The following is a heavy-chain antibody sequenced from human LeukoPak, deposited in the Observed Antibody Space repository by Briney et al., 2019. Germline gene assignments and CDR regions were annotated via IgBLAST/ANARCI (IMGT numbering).Heavy chain of an antibody. J-gene: IGHJ4*02. V-gene: IGHV3-48*01. D-gene: IGHD4-17*01. CDR3: ARVEYGDYGGGDDY. CDR1: GFTFSSYS. CDR2: ISSSSSTI. Sequence: GGSLRLSCAASGFTFSSYSMNWVRQAPGKGLEWVSYISSSSSTIYYADSVKGRFTISRDNAKNSLYLQMNSLRAEDTAVYYCARVEYGDYGGGDDYWGQGTLVTVSS.